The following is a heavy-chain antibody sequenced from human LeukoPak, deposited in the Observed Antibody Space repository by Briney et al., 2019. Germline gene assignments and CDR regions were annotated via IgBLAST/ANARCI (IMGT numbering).Heavy chain of an antibody. V-gene: IGHV1-2*02. CDR2: INPNSGGT. CDR3: ARAHTTVTYYYYYYMDV. D-gene: IGHD4-17*01. CDR1: EYKFTGYY. Sequence: ASVKVSCKASEYKFTGYYMHWVRQAPGQGLEWMGWINPNSGGTNYAQKFQGRVTMTRDTSISTAYMELSRLRSDDTAVYYCARAHTTVTYYYYYYMDVWGKGTTVTVSS. J-gene: IGHJ6*03.